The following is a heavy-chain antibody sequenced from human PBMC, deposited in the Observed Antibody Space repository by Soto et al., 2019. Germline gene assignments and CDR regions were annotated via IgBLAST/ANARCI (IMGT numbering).Heavy chain of an antibody. D-gene: IGHD2-21*02. V-gene: IGHV1-18*04. CDR3: ATSGECGGDCYVYRMDV. CDR1: GYTFTSYG. Sequence: GASVKVSCKASGYTFTSYGIILVRQAPGQGLEGMGWISAYNGNTNYAQKLQGRVTMTTDTSTSTAFMELSSLRSEDTAVYYCATSGECGGDCYVYRMDVWGQGTTVTVSS. J-gene: IGHJ6*02. CDR2: ISAYNGNT.